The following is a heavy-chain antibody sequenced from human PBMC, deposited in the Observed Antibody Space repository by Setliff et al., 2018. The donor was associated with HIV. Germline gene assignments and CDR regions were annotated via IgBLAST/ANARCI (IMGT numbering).Heavy chain of an antibody. J-gene: IGHJ4*02. CDR2: IYYSGST. CDR3: ARRDGYSYGFYFDY. V-gene: IGHV4-39*01. CDR1: GGSISSSTYY. D-gene: IGHD5-18*01. Sequence: SQTLSLPCTVSGGSISSSTYYWGWIRQPPGKGLEWIGTIYYSGSTYYNPSLKSRLTISVDTSKNQFSLKLSSVTAADTAVYYCARRDGYSYGFYFDYWGQGTLVTVSS.